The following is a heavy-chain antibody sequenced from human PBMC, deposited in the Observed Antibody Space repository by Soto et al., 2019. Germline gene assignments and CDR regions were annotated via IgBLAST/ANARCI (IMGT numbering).Heavy chain of an antibody. J-gene: IGHJ5*02. Sequence: SETRSLTYTFADGYISRNCYYLSWKKQPPGKGLEWIGYMSYSGSTYYNPALKSRVTISVDTSKSQFSLKLSSVTAADTAVYYCAKASGYNYGYFRCFDPLGQGTLVTVSS. CDR1: DGYISRNCYY. CDR3: AKASGYNYGYFRCFDP. V-gene: IGHV4-61*01. CDR2: MSYSGST. D-gene: IGHD5-18*01.